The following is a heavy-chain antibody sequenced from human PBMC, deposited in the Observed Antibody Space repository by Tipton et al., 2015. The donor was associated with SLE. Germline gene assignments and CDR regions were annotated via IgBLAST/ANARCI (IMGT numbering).Heavy chain of an antibody. J-gene: IGHJ3*02. D-gene: IGHD6-6*01. CDR1: GFTFSDYA. CDR2: ISYDGSNK. V-gene: IGHV3-30-3*01. CDR3: ARDRGIASREPFDI. Sequence: RSLRLSCAASGFTFSDYAMHWVRQAPGKGLEWVAVISYDGSNKYYADSVKGRFTISRDNSKNTLYLQMNSLRAEDTAVYYCARDRGIASREPFDIWGQGTMVTVSS.